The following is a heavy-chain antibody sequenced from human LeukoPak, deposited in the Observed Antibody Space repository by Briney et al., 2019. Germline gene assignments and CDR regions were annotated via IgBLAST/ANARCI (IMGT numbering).Heavy chain of an antibody. CDR2: INPNSGGT. Sequence: GASVKVSCKASGYTFTGYYMHWVRQAPGQGLEWMGWINPNSGGTNYAQKFQGRVTMTRDTSISTAYMELSRLRSDDTAVYYCARGRAAAVTNWFDPWGQGTLVTVSS. J-gene: IGHJ5*02. CDR3: ARGRAAAVTNWFDP. D-gene: IGHD6-13*01. CDR1: GYTFTGYY. V-gene: IGHV1-2*02.